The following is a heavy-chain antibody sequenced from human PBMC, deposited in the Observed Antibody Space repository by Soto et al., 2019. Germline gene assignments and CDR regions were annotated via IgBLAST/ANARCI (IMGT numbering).Heavy chain of an antibody. V-gene: IGHV3-9*01. Sequence: EVQLVESGGGLVQPGRSLRLSCAGSGFTFDDYAMHCVRQAPGKGLEWVSGISWNSGSIVYAASVKGRFTISRDNAKNALYLQMNSLRAEDTALYYCAKDSSYGNWYFDLWCRGTLVTVSS. J-gene: IGHJ2*01. CDR1: GFTFDDYA. CDR3: AKDSSYGNWYFDL. D-gene: IGHD5-18*01. CDR2: ISWNSGSI.